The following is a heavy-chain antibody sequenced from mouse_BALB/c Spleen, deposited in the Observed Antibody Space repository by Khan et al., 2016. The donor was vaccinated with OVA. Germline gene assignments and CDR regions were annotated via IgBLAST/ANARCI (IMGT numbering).Heavy chain of an antibody. CDR1: GFTFSNYG. CDR2: ITNGGSYT. V-gene: IGHV5-6*01. D-gene: IGHD2-2*01. J-gene: IGHJ3*01. Sequence: EVELVESGGDLVKPGGSLKLSCAASGFTFSNYGMSWVRQTPDKRLEWVATITNGGSYTYYPDSVKGRFTIPSDNAKNSLYMQMSSLKSEDTAIYYCARRGYDEAWFAYWGQGTLVTVSA. CDR3: ARRGYDEAWFAY.